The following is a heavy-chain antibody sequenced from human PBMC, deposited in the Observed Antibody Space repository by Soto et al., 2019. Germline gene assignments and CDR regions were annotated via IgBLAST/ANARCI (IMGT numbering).Heavy chain of an antibody. D-gene: IGHD5-12*01. CDR1: GYTFTTYG. Sequence: QVQLVQSGAEVKKPGASVKVSCKTSGYTFTTYGINWVRQAPGQGLEWMGWISAYNGDTKYAQNLQGRVTRTTDTSTSTAYMDLRSLRSDDTAVYYYAREGRGYANYFAPWGQGTLVTVSS. J-gene: IGHJ5*02. CDR3: AREGRGYANYFAP. V-gene: IGHV1-18*01. CDR2: ISAYNGDT.